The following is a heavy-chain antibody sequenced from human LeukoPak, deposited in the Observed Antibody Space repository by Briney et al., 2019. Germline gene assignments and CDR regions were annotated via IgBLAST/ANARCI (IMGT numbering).Heavy chain of an antibody. V-gene: IGHV4-39*01. D-gene: IGHD3-10*01. J-gene: IGHJ4*02. Sequence: KPSETPSPTCPVSGGSISSSSYYWGWIRQPPGKGLEWIGSIYYSGSTYYNPSLKSRVTISVDPSKNQFSLKLSSVTAADTAVYYCARHSRGEGTPSDYWGQGTLVTVSS. CDR3: ARHSRGEGTPSDY. CDR1: GGSISSSSYY. CDR2: IYYSGST.